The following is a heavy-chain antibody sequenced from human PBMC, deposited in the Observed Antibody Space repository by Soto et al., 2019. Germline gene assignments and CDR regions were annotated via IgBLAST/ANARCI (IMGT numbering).Heavy chain of an antibody. D-gene: IGHD3-10*01. CDR1: GYTFIRNG. J-gene: IGHJ6*02. CDR2: ISAYNGNT. Sequence: QVQLVQSGAEVKKPGASVKVSCKASGYTFIRNGISWVRQAPGQGLEGMGWISAYNGNTEDAQKCQGRVTKTTDTSTSTAYMELRTLRSDYTAVYYCARDSATLVPGVWGQGTTVTVSS. V-gene: IGHV1-18*01. CDR3: ARDSATLVPGV.